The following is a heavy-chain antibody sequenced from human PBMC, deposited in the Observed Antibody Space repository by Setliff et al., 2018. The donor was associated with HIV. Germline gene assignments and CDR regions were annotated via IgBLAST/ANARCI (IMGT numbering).Heavy chain of an antibody. D-gene: IGHD1-26*01. CDR1: GYIFTTCG. CDR3: ARDSGYSGSLYEY. Sequence: ASVKVSCKASGYIFTTCGFRWVRQAPGQGLEWMGWINTHNCNTHYAQRFQGRFTISRDNAKNSLYLQMNSLRAEDTAVYYCARDSGYSGSLYEYWGQGTLVTVSS. CDR2: INTHNCNT. V-gene: IGHV1-18*01. J-gene: IGHJ4*02.